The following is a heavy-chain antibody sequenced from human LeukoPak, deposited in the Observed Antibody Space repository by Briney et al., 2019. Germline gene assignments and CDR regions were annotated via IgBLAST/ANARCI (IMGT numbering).Heavy chain of an antibody. V-gene: IGHV4-34*01. D-gene: IGHD6-6*01. J-gene: IGHJ5*02. CDR1: GGSFSGYY. CDR3: ARGGEYSSEYNWFDP. CDR2: INHSGST. Sequence: SETLSLTCAVYGGSFSGYYWSWIRQPPGKGLEWIGEINHSGSTYYNPSLKSRVTISVDTSQNQFSLKLTSVTAADTAVYFCARGGEYSSEYNWFDPWGQGTLVTVSS.